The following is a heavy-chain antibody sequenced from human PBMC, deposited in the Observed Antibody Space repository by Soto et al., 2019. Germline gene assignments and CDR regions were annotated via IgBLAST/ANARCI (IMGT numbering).Heavy chain of an antibody. D-gene: IGHD2-2*01. CDR2: ISAYNGNT. Sequence: ASVKVSCKASGYTFTSYGIIWVRQAPGQGLEWMGWISAYNGNTNYAQKFQGRVTMTTNTSISTAYMELSSLRSEDTAVYYCARAKSSTSCYCYWFDPWGQGTLVTVSS. J-gene: IGHJ5*02. CDR1: GYTFTSYG. CDR3: ARAKSSTSCYCYWFDP. V-gene: IGHV1-18*01.